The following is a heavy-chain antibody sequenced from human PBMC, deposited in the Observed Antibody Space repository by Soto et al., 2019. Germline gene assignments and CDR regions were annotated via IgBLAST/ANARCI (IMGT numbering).Heavy chain of an antibody. CDR2: MSGGGGST. Sequence: EVQLLESGGGLVQPGGSLRLSCAASGFTFSSFAVNWVRQAPGKGLEWVSSMSGGGGSTYYGDSVKGRFTISRDNSKKTLNLQMHRLRPEDTVVYYCEKDRRYSYGSWRPNFDYWGQGTPVTLSS. J-gene: IGHJ4*02. V-gene: IGHV3-23*01. CDR1: GFTFSSFA. CDR3: EKDRRYSYGSWRPNFDY. D-gene: IGHD5-18*01.